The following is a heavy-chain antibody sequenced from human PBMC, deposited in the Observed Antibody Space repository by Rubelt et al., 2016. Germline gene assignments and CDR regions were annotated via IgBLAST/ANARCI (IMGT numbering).Heavy chain of an antibody. CDR3: TADPGLYCSGGSCYLEDWFDP. Sequence: GFTFSSYWMSWVRQAPGKGLEWVANIKQDGSEKYYVDSVKGRFTISRDNAKNSLYLQMNSLRAEDTAVYYCTADPGLYCSGGSCYLEDWFDPWGQGTLVTVSS. CDR1: GFTFSSYW. CDR2: IKQDGSEK. J-gene: IGHJ5*02. D-gene: IGHD2-15*01. V-gene: IGHV3-7*03.